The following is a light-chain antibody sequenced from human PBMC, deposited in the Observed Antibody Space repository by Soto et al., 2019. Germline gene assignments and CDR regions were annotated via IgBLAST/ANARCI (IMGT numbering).Light chain of an antibody. CDR3: QQYGSSPVT. V-gene: IGKV3-20*01. CDR2: GAS. CDR1: QRVSSSY. Sequence: EIVLTQSPGTLSLSPGERATLSFRASQRVSSSYLAWYQQKPGQAPRLLIYGASSRATGIPDRFSGSGSGTDFTLTISRLEPEDFAVYYCQQYGSSPVTFGPGTKVDI. J-gene: IGKJ3*01.